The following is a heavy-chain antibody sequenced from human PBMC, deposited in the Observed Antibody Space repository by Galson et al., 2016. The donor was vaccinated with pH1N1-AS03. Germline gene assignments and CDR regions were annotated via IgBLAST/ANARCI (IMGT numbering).Heavy chain of an antibody. V-gene: IGHV3-74*01. Sequence: SLRLSCAASGIILSSSWMHWVRQAPGRGLVWVSGINGVGSSIKYADAVKGRFTISRDNAKNMLYLQMNSLRADDAAVYYCARGYDDSGPDDHRLFDSWGQGTQVTVSS. CDR3: ARGYDDSGPDDHRLFDS. CDR1: GIILSSSW. D-gene: IGHD3-22*01. J-gene: IGHJ5*01. CDR2: INGVGSSI.